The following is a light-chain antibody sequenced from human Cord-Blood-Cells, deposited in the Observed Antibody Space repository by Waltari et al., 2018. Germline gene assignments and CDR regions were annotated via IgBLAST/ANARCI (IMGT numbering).Light chain of an antibody. CDR3: SSYAGSNNFVV. Sequence: QSALTQPPSPAGPPGQSVTISCTGTSSDVGGYNYVTWYQQHPGKAPKLMIYEVSKRPSGVPDRFSGSKSGNTASLTVSVLQAEDETDYYCSSYAGSNNFVVFGGGTKLTVL. V-gene: IGLV2-8*01. CDR1: SSDVGGYNY. J-gene: IGLJ2*01. CDR2: EVS.